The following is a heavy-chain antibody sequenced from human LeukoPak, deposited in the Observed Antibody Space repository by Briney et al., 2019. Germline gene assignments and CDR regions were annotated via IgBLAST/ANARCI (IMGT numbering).Heavy chain of an antibody. D-gene: IGHD1-14*01. CDR2: ITGSGGST. CDR1: GFEFSSYA. J-gene: IGHJ4*02. CDR3: GKDEQGFGMQTSH. Sequence: PGGSLRLSCAASGFEFSSYAVSWVRQAPGKGLEWVSAITGSGGSTYYADSVKGRFTVSRDNPRNTLYLQMNSLRAADTAVYYCGKDEQGFGMQTSHWGQGTLVPVPS. V-gene: IGHV3-23*01.